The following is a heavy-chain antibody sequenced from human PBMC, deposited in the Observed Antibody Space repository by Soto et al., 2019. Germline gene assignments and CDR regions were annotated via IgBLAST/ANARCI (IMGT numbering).Heavy chain of an antibody. V-gene: IGHV6-1*01. CDR1: GDSVSSNSGA. J-gene: IGHJ5*02. CDR2: TYYRSKWYN. Sequence: PSQTLSLTCAISGDSVSSNSGAWNWIRQSPSRGLEWLGRTYYRSKWYNDYGVSVKSRITINPDTSKNQFSLQLNSVTPEDTAVYYCAREDSSGWYFFPRVEDDWFDPWGQGTLVTVSS. D-gene: IGHD6-19*01. CDR3: AREDSSGWYFFPRVEDDWFDP.